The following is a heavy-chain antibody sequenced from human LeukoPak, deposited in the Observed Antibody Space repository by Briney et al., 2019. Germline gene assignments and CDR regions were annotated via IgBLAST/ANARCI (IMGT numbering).Heavy chain of an antibody. CDR1: GGSFSGYY. V-gene: IGHV4-34*01. Sequence: PSETLSLTCAVYGGSFSGYYWSWIRQPPGKGLEWIGEINHSGSTNYNPSLKSRVTISVDTSKNQFSLKLSSVTAADTAVYYCASGQDAFDIWGQGTMVTVSS. J-gene: IGHJ3*02. CDR3: ASGQDAFDI. CDR2: INHSGST.